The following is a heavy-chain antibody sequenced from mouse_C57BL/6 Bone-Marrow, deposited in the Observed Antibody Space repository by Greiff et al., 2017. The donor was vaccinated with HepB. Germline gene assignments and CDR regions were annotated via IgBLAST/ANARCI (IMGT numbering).Heavy chain of an antibody. V-gene: IGHV1-80*01. CDR1: GYAFSSYW. CDR3: ARRYYDYDEWFAY. D-gene: IGHD2-4*01. Sequence: VQLQQSGAELVKPGASVKISCKASGYAFSSYWMNWVKQRPGKGLEWIGQIYPGDGDTNYNGKFKGKATLTADKSSSTAYMQLSSLTSEDSAVYFCARRYYDYDEWFAYWGQGTLVTVSA. CDR2: IYPGDGDT. J-gene: IGHJ3*01.